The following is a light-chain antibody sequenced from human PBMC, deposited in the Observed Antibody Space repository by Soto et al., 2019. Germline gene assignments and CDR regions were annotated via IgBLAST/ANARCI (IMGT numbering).Light chain of an antibody. V-gene: IGLV2-14*01. CDR3: SSYTSSSTLV. CDR2: DVS. CDR1: SSDVGGYNY. Sequence: QSALTQPASVSGSPGQSITISCTGTSSDVGGYNYVSWYQQHPGKAPKLMIYDVSNRPSGVSNRFSDSKSGNTASLTISGLQAEDEADYYCSSYTSSSTLVFGTGTKVTVL. J-gene: IGLJ1*01.